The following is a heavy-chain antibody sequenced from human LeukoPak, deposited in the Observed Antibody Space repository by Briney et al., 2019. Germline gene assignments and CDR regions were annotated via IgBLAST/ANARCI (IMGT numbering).Heavy chain of an antibody. CDR2: ISYDGSNK. J-gene: IGHJ6*04. Sequence: PGGSLRLSCAASGFTFCSYAMHWVRQAPGKGLEWVAVISYDGSNKYYADSVKGRFTISRDNSKNTLYLQMNSLRAEDTAVYYCAREGYCSGGSCSAVYYYYGMDVWGKGTTVTVSS. CDR1: GFTFCSYA. V-gene: IGHV3-30*04. D-gene: IGHD2-15*01. CDR3: AREGYCSGGSCSAVYYYYGMDV.